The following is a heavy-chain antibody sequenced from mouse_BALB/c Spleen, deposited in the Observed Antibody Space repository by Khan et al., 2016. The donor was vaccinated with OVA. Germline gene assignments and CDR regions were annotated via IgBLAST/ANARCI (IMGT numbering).Heavy chain of an antibody. D-gene: IGHD2-2*01. CDR1: GYSITSGYY. CDR3: ASGRWLRAGLAY. V-gene: IGHV3-6*02. CDR2: ISYDGNN. J-gene: IGHJ3*01. Sequence: EVKLLESGPGLVKPSQSLSLTCSVTGYSITSGYYWNWIRQFPGNKLEWMGFISYDGNNNFNPSLKNRISITRDTSKNQFFLQLNSVTTEDTGTFFCASGRWLRAGLAYGGKGTLVTVS.